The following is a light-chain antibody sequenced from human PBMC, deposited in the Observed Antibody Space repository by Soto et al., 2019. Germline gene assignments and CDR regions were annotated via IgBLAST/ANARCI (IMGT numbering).Light chain of an antibody. CDR2: RAS. Sequence: DIVMTQSPDSLTVSLGERATINCKSSQNFNNKNYLAWYQQKPGQPPKLFIYRASTRESGVPDRFSGSGSGTDFTLTISSLQAEDVAVYYCQQYYSTPQTFGQGTKVEIK. J-gene: IGKJ1*01. V-gene: IGKV4-1*01. CDR1: QNFNNKNY. CDR3: QQYYSTPQT.